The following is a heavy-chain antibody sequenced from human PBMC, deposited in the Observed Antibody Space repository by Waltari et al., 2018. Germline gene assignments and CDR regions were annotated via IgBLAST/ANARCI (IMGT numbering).Heavy chain of an antibody. Sequence: QVQLVESGGGVVQPGRSLRLSCTTSGFAFNIYTLHWVRQAPGKGLEWVALISHDGSNGYYADSVKGRFTISRDDSQSTLYLQMDSLNSDDTGVYYCARDSRRGVVVRVFWGQGTLVTVSS. CDR2: ISHDGSNG. V-gene: IGHV3-30-3*01. CDR3: ARDSRRGVVVRVF. CDR1: GFAFNIYT. J-gene: IGHJ4*02. D-gene: IGHD2-2*01.